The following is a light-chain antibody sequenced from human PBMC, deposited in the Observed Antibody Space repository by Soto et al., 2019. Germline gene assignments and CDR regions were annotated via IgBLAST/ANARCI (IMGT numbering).Light chain of an antibody. J-gene: IGLJ3*02. Sequence: QSVLTQPPSVSGAPGERVTISCTGRSSSIGAGYQVHWYHQLPGTAPKLLIYDDTKRPSGVPDRFSGSKSGTSASLAITGLQVEDEADYYCSSYTTTSTLVFGGGTKLTVL. CDR2: DDT. CDR1: SSSIGAGYQ. V-gene: IGLV1-40*01. CDR3: SSYTTTSTLV.